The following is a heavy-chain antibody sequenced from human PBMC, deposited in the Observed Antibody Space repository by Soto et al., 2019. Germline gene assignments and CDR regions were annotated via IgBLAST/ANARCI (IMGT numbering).Heavy chain of an antibody. CDR1: GGSISSGDSY. D-gene: IGHD3-16*01. Sequence: QVQLQESGPGLVKPSQTLSLTCTVSGGSISSGDSYWSWIRQSPGKGLEWIGYSYHRGSPYYNPSLESRVTISVDTSKNQFSLKLNSVTAADTAVYYCAREGAASYSYYYGTDVWGQGTTVTVSS. CDR2: SYHRGSP. J-gene: IGHJ6*02. CDR3: AREGAASYSYYYGTDV. V-gene: IGHV4-30-4*01.